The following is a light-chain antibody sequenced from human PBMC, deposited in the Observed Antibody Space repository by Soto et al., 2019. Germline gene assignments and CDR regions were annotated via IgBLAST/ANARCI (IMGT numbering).Light chain of an antibody. V-gene: IGKV1-5*01. J-gene: IGKJ1*01. Sequence: DIQMTQSPSTRSASVGDRVTITCRASQSISSWLAWYQQKPGKAPKLLIYDASSLESGVPSRFSGSGSGTEFTLTISSLQPDDFATYYCQQYNSYSWTFGQGTKV. CDR1: QSISSW. CDR2: DAS. CDR3: QQYNSYSWT.